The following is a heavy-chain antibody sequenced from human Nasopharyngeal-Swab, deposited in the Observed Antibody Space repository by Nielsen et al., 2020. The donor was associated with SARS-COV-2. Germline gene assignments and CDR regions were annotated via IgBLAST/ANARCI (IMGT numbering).Heavy chain of an antibody. CDR2: IKQDGSEK. J-gene: IGHJ4*02. D-gene: IGHD3-10*01. CDR1: GFTFSSYS. V-gene: IGHV3-7*01. Sequence: GGSLRLSCAASGFTFSSYSMNWVRQAPGKGLEWVANIKQDGSEKYYVDSVKGRFTISRDNAKNSLYLQMNSLRAEDTAVYYCARDYRFGEPYFDYWGQGTLVTVSS. CDR3: ARDYRFGEPYFDY.